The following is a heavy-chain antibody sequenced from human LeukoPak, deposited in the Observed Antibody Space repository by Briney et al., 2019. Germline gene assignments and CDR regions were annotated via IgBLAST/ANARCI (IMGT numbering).Heavy chain of an antibody. Sequence: SETLSLTCTVSGGSISSYYWSWIRQPPGKGLEWIGYIYYSGSTNYNPSLKSRVTISVDTSKKQFSLKLSSVTAADTAVYYCARRSRGAYGMDVWGQGTTVTVSS. CDR2: IYYSGST. CDR1: GGSISSYY. J-gene: IGHJ6*02. CDR3: ARRSRGAYGMDV. V-gene: IGHV4-59*08.